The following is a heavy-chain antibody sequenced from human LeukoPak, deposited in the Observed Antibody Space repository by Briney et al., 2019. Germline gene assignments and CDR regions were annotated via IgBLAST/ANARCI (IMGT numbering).Heavy chain of an antibody. CDR2: INHSGST. CDR1: GGSFSGYY. V-gene: IGHV4-34*01. J-gene: IGHJ3*02. D-gene: IGHD5-18*01. Sequence: PSETLSLTCAVYGGSFSGYYWSWIRQPPGKGLEWIGEINHSGSTNYNPSLKSRVTISVDTSKNQFSLKLSSVTAADTAVYYCARDRTGYSYVRAFDIWGQGTMVTVSS. CDR3: ARDRTGYSYVRAFDI.